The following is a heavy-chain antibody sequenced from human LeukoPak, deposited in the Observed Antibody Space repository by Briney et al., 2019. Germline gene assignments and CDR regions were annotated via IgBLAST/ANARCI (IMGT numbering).Heavy chain of an antibody. J-gene: IGHJ6*03. V-gene: IGHV3-9*01. Sequence: GGSLRLSCAASGSTFDDYAMHWVRQAPGKGLEWVSGISWNSGSIGYADSVKGRFTISRDNAKNSLYLQMNSLRAEDTALYYYAKDSGSSYYYYMDVWGKGTTVTVSS. CDR2: ISWNSGSI. D-gene: IGHD1-26*01. CDR3: AKDSGSSYYYYMDV. CDR1: GSTFDDYA.